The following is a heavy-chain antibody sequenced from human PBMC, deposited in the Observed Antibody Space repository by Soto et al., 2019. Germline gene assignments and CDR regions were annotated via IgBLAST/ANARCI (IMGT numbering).Heavy chain of an antibody. CDR3: AREAVVVAAAPYYFDY. Sequence: GASVKVSCKASGYTFTSYYMHWVRQAPGQGLEWMGIINPSGGSTSYAQKFQGRVTMTRDTSTSTVYMGLSSLRSEDTAVYYCAREAVVVAAAPYYFDYWGQGTLVTVSS. J-gene: IGHJ4*02. V-gene: IGHV1-46*01. CDR1: GYTFTSYY. CDR2: INPSGGST. D-gene: IGHD2-15*01.